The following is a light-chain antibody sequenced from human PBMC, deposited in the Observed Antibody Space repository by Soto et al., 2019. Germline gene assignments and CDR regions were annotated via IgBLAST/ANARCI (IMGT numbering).Light chain of an antibody. CDR1: SSNIGAGYD. CDR3: QSYDSSPSGYV. Sequence: QSVLTQPPSVSVAPGQRVTISCTGSSSNIGAGYDVHWYQQLPGTAPKLLIYANINRPAGVPDRFSGSKSGTSASLAITGLQAEDEADYYCQSYDSSPSGYVFGTGTKVTVL. J-gene: IGLJ1*01. CDR2: ANI. V-gene: IGLV1-40*01.